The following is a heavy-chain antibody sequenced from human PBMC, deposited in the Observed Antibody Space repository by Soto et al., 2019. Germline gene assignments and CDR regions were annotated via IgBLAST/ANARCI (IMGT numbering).Heavy chain of an antibody. CDR3: WSGYYGSGSYFDY. CDR2: IRSKANSYAT. D-gene: IGHD3-10*01. J-gene: IGHJ4*02. V-gene: IGHV3-73*01. Sequence: GGSLRLSCAASGFTFSGSAMHWVRQASGKGLEWVGRIRSKANSYATAYAASVKVRFTISRDDSKNTAYLQMNSLKTEDTAVYYGWSGYYGSGSYFDYWGQGTLVTVSS. CDR1: GFTFSGSA.